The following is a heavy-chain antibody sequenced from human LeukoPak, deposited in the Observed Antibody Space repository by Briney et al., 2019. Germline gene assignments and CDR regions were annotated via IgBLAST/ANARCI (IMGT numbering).Heavy chain of an antibody. Sequence: GGSLRLSCAASGFTVSSNYMNWVRKAPGKGLERVSVLYSAGNTFYADSVKGRFTISRDNSKNTLYLQMNSLRPEDTAVYYCARAREYLAIDYWGQGTLVTVSS. V-gene: IGHV3-66*02. CDR2: LYSAGNT. J-gene: IGHJ4*02. CDR1: GFTVSSNY. D-gene: IGHD2/OR15-2a*01. CDR3: ARAREYLAIDY.